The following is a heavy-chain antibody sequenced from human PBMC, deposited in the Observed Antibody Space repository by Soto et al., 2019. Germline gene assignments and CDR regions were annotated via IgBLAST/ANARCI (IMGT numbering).Heavy chain of an antibody. Sequence: PSETLSLTCTVSGGSISSGGYYWSWIRQHPGKGLEWIGYIYYSGSTYHNPSLKSRVTISVDTSKNQFSLKLSSVTAADTAVYYCARSPYSSGYYYAIDYWGQGTQVTVSS. CDR2: IYYSGST. CDR1: GGSISSGGYY. D-gene: IGHD3-22*01. J-gene: IGHJ4*02. CDR3: ARSPYSSGYYYAIDY. V-gene: IGHV4-31*03.